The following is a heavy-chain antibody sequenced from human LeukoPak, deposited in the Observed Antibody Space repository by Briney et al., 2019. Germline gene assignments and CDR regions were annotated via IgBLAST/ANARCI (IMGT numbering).Heavy chain of an antibody. V-gene: IGHV3-33*01. CDR1: GFTFSSYG. CDR3: ARDPFSRERYYGSYLDY. CDR2: IWYDGSNR. Sequence: PGRSLRLSCAASGFTFSSYGMHWVRQAPGKGLEWVALIWYDGSNRYYADSVKGRFTISRDKSKNTLYLQMNRLRAEDTAVYYCARDPFSRERYYGSYLDYWGQGTLVTVSS. D-gene: IGHD3-10*01. J-gene: IGHJ4*02.